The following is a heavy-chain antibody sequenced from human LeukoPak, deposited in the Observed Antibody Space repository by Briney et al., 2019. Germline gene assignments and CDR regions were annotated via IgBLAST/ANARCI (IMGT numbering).Heavy chain of an antibody. CDR3: ARERWLQFPDFETDY. CDR2: IYPGDSDT. J-gene: IGHJ4*01. V-gene: IGHV5-51*01. CDR1: GYSFTSYW. D-gene: IGHD5-24*01. Sequence: GESLKISCKGSGYSFTSYWIGWVRQMPGKGLEWMGIIYPGDSDTRYSPSFQGQVTISTDKSISTAYLQWSSLKASDTAMYYCARERWLQFPDFETDYWGXGTLVTVSS.